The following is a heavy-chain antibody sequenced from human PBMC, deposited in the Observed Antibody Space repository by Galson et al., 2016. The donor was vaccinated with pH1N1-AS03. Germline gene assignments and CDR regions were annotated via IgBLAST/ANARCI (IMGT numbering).Heavy chain of an antibody. Sequence: SVKVSCKASGYTFTHFGISWVRQAPGQGLECLGWISTYTGETNYAQKFQGRVTMTTDTSTNTVYMELRTLTSDDTALYYCARGTISRVDLQRRFDAWGQGTLVTVSS. CDR1: GYTFTHFG. CDR2: ISTYTGET. J-gene: IGHJ5*02. CDR3: ARGTISRVDLQRRFDA. D-gene: IGHD3-3*01. V-gene: IGHV1-18*01.